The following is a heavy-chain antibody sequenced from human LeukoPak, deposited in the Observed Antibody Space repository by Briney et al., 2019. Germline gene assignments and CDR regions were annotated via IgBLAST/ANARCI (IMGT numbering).Heavy chain of an antibody. V-gene: IGHV1-8*01. CDR2: MNPNSGNT. CDR3: ARGRSSTRPFDAFDI. CDR1: GYTFNSYD. J-gene: IGHJ3*02. Sequence: GASVKISCKASGYTFNSYDFNWVRQATGQGLEWMGWMNPNSGNTGYAQKFQGRVTMTRNTSISTAYMELSSLRSEDTAVYYCARGRSSTRPFDAFDIWGQGTMVTVSS. D-gene: IGHD2-2*01.